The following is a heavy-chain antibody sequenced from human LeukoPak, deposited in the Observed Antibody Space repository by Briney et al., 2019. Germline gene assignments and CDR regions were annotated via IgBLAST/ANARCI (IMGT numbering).Heavy chain of an antibody. Sequence: SETLSRTCTVSGYSISRGYYWGWIRQPPGKGLEWIGSIYHSGSTYYNPSLKIRVTISVDTSKTHFSLKLSSVTAADTAVYSCVRGQGFSNYSDYWRQGTLVTVSS. CDR3: VRGQGFSNYSDY. V-gene: IGHV4-38-2*02. D-gene: IGHD3-10*01. J-gene: IGHJ4*02. CDR1: GYSISRGYY. CDR2: IYHSGST.